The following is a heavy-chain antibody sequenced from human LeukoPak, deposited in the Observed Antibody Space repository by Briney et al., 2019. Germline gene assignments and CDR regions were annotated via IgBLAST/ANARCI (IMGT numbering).Heavy chain of an antibody. D-gene: IGHD6-6*01. CDR3: ASPPSSSSTYDY. CDR2: INYSGNT. J-gene: IGHJ4*02. V-gene: IGHV4-39*01. Sequence: SETLSLTCSVSGGSISSSSYYWGWIRQPPGKGLEWIGSINYSGNTYYNASLKSRVTISVDTSKNQFSLKLSPVTAADTAVYYCASPPSSSSTYDYWGQGTLVTVSS. CDR1: GGSISSSSYY.